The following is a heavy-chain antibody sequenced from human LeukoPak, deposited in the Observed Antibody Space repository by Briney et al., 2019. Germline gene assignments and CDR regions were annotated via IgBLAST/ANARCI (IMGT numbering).Heavy chain of an antibody. CDR1: GFTFSSYW. CDR2: IKQDGSEK. V-gene: IGHV3-7*01. J-gene: IGHJ4*02. Sequence: PGGSLRLSCAASGFTFSSYWMSWVRQAPGKGLEWVANIKQDGSEKYYVDSVKGRFTISRDNSKNTLYLQMNSLRAEDTAVYYCAKDRTSWYYFDYWGQGTLVTVSS. CDR3: AKDRTSWYYFDY.